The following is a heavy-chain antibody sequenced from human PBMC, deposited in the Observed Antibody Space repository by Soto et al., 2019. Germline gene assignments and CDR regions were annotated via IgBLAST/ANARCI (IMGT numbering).Heavy chain of an antibody. J-gene: IGHJ4*02. CDR3: AKGGRQWLVTSDFNY. D-gene: IGHD6-19*01. Sequence: SETLSLTCTVSGGSISSSSYYWGWIRQPPGKGLEWIGSIYYSGSTYYNPSLKSRVTISVDTSKNQFSLKLSSVTAADTAVYYCAKGGRQWLVTSDFNYWGQGALVTVSS. CDR2: IYYSGST. CDR1: GGSISSSSYY. V-gene: IGHV4-39*01.